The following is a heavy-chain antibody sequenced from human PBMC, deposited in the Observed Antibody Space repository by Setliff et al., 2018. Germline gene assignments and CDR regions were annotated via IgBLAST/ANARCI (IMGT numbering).Heavy chain of an antibody. Sequence: PSETLSLTCTVSGDSITSGSDSWNWIRQPAGKGLQWIGRVYPTGSTNYDPDLRSRVTISVDTSKRQFSLKLSSVTAADMAVYYCRFWSGYYKNDYWAQGTLVTVSS. CDR1: GDSITSGSDS. CDR2: VYPTGST. D-gene: IGHD3-3*01. J-gene: IGHJ4*02. CDR3: RFWSGYYKNDY. V-gene: IGHV4-61*02.